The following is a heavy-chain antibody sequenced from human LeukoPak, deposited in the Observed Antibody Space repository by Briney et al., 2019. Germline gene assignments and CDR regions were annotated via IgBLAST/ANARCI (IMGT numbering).Heavy chain of an antibody. Sequence: GGSLRPSCAASGFTFSSYGMHWVRQAPGKGLEWVAVIWYDGSNKYYADSVKGRFTISRDNSKNTLYLQMNSLRAEDTAVYYCARDLNSGSYYYMDVWGKGTTVTVFS. D-gene: IGHD1-26*01. CDR1: GFTFSSYG. CDR3: ARDLNSGSYYYMDV. CDR2: IWYDGSNK. V-gene: IGHV3-33*01. J-gene: IGHJ6*03.